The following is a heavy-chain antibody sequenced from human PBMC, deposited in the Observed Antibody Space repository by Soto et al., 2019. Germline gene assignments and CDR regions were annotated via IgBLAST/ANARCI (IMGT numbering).Heavy chain of an antibody. Sequence: QVQLVQSGAEVKKPGASVKVSCKASGYTFTSFGISWVRQAPGQGLEWMGWISAYNGNTNYAQKLQGRVTMTTDTSTRTAYMELRSVRSDDTAVYYCARDRTFGGVIVDDAFDIWGQGTMVTVSS. CDR2: ISAYNGNT. J-gene: IGHJ3*02. V-gene: IGHV1-18*01. CDR1: GYTFTSFG. CDR3: ARDRTFGGVIVDDAFDI. D-gene: IGHD3-16*02.